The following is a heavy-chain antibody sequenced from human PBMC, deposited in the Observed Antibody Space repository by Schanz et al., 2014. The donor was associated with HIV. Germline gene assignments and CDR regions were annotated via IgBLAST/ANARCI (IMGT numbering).Heavy chain of an antibody. CDR2: ISWNRGRL. V-gene: IGHV3-9*01. CDR1: GFTFHDCA. J-gene: IGHJ6*02. D-gene: IGHD1-26*01. Sequence: EVKLVESGGGSVQPGRSLRLSCEASGFTFHDCAMHWVRQVPEKGLEWVSGISWNRGRLGYGDAVKGRFTVSRDNANNFLYLQMNDLRVEDTAVYYCAKGIMGATEYYYGMDVWGQGTTVIVSS. CDR3: AKGIMGATEYYYGMDV.